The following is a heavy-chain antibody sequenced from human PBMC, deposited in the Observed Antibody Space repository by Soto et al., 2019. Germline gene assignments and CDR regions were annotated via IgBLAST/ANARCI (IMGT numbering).Heavy chain of an antibody. D-gene: IGHD3-3*01. V-gene: IGHV3-30-3*01. CDR2: ISYDGINK. J-gene: IGHJ6*02. CDR3: ARDTSTYDFWSGYYRDYYYYGMDV. CDR1: GFTFSSYA. Sequence: QVQLVGSGGGVVQPGRSLRLSCAASGFTFSSYAMHWVRQAPGKGLEWVAVISYDGINKYYADSVKGRFTISRDNSKNTLYLQMNSLRAEDTAVYYCARDTSTYDFWSGYYRDYYYYGMDVWGQGTTVTVSS.